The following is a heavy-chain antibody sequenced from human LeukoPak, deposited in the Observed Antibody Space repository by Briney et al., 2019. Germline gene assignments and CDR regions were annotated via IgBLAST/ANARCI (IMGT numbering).Heavy chain of an antibody. Sequence: GGSLRLSCAASGFTFSSYSMNWDRQAPGKGLEWVSSISSSSSYIYYADSVKGRFTISRDNAKNSLYLQMNSLRAEDTAVYYCAKATHYYDSSGYSGYYGMDVWGQGTTVTVSS. CDR1: GFTFSSYS. V-gene: IGHV3-21*01. CDR2: ISSSSSYI. CDR3: AKATHYYDSSGYSGYYGMDV. D-gene: IGHD3-22*01. J-gene: IGHJ6*02.